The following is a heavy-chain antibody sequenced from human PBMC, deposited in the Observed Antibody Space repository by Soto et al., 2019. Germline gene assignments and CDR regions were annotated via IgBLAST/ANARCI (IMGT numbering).Heavy chain of an antibody. J-gene: IGHJ3*02. CDR1: GFTSGFIFSTYA. D-gene: IGHD6-6*01. CDR3: TRRPDAFDI. Sequence: GGSLRLSCIGSGFTSGFIFSTYAMSWVRQAPGKGLEWVADISNSGAYTYYADSVKGRFTISRDNSNNILSLQMNSLRVEDTAIYYCTRRPDAFDIWGQGTMVTVS. CDR2: ISNSGAYT. V-gene: IGHV3-23*01.